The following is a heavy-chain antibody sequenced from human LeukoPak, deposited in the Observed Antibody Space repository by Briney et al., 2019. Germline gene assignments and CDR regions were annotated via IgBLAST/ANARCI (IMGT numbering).Heavy chain of an antibody. CDR3: AKVSYGANFETNFFDY. J-gene: IGHJ4*02. D-gene: IGHD4-23*01. CDR2: ISGSGGST. Sequence: GGSLRLSCAASGFTFSSYAMSWVRQAPGRGLEWVSAISGSGGSTYYADSVKGRFTASRDSSKNTLYLQMNSLRAEDTAVYYCAKVSYGANFETNFFDYWGQGTLVTVSS. V-gene: IGHV3-23*01. CDR1: GFTFSSYA.